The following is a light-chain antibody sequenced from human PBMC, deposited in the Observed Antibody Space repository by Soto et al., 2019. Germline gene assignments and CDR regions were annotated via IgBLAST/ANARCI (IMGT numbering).Light chain of an antibody. CDR2: GVS. V-gene: IGKV3-20*01. CDR1: QSISSSY. Sequence: EIVLTQSPGTLSLSPGERATLSCRASQSISSSYLAWYQQKPGQAPRLLIYGVSSRATGIPDRFSGSGSGTDFTLTISRLEPDDFAVYYCQQYGSSPMYTFGQGTKLEIK. J-gene: IGKJ2*01. CDR3: QQYGSSPMYT.